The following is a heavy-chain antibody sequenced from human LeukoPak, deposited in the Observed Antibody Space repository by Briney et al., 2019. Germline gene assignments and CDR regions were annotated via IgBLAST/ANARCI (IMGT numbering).Heavy chain of an antibody. V-gene: IGHV3-15*01. CDR3: TTEIVVVVAAASDY. CDR1: GFTFSNAW. Sequence: PGGSLRLSCAASGFTFSNAWISWVRQAPGKGLEWVGRIKSKTDGGTTDYAAPVKGGFTISRDDSKNTLYLQMNSLKTEDTAVYYCTTEIVVVVAAASDYWGQGTLVTVSS. D-gene: IGHD2-15*01. CDR2: IKSKTDGGTT. J-gene: IGHJ4*02.